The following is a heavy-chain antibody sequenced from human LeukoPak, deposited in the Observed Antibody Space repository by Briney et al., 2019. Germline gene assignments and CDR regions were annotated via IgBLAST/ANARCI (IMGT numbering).Heavy chain of an antibody. CDR1: GGSISSYY. D-gene: IGHD4-23*01. J-gene: IGHJ4*02. CDR2: IYYSGST. Sequence: SETLSLTCTVSGGSISSYYWSWIRQPPGKGLEWIGYIYYSGSTYYNPSLKSRVTISVDTSKNQFSLKLSSVTAADTAVYYCARDAYGGHDYWGQGTLVTVSS. CDR3: ARDAYGGHDY. V-gene: IGHV4-59*12.